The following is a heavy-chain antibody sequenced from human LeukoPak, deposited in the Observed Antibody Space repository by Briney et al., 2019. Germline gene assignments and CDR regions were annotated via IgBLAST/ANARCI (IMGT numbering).Heavy chain of an antibody. D-gene: IGHD5-24*01. CDR2: INPGGGNT. Sequence: ASVKVSCKASGYTFTSYDINWVRQATGQGLEWMGLINPGGGNTNYAQNFQGRVTMTRDTSASTVYMELSSLRSEDTAIYYCARIRDGYNDAYDIWGQGTVVTVPS. CDR1: GYTFTSYD. V-gene: IGHV1-46*01. CDR3: ARIRDGYNDAYDI. J-gene: IGHJ3*02.